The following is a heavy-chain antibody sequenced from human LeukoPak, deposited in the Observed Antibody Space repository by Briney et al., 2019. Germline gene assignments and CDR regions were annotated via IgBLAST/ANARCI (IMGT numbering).Heavy chain of an antibody. CDR3: EKDLTAMTNFDS. J-gene: IGHJ4*02. CDR2: ITGNGDAA. V-gene: IGHV3-23*01. D-gene: IGHD5-18*01. Sequence: TGGSLRLSCAASGFIFTNYAMSWVRQAPGKGLEWVSTITGNGDAAYYADSVKGRFTISRGNSRNTLYLQMNSLRADDTAAYYCEKDLTAMTNFDSWGQGTLVTVSS. CDR1: GFIFTNYA.